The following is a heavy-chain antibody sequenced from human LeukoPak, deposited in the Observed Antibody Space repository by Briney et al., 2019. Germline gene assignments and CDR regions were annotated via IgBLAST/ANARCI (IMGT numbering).Heavy chain of an antibody. CDR3: ARRNYCDSTGYYPTDY. CDR2: IYHSGST. D-gene: IGHD3-22*01. CDR1: GGSISTSDW. J-gene: IGHJ4*02. V-gene: IGHV4-4*02. Sequence: SETLSLTCAVSGGSISTSDWWSWVRQPPGKGLEWIGEIYHSGSTNYNPSFKSRVTISIDKSKNQFSLKLNSMTAADTAVFYCARRNYCDSTGYYPTDYWGQGTLVTVSS.